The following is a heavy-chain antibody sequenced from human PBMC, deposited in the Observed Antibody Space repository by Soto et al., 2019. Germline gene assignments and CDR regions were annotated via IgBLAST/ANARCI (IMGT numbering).Heavy chain of an antibody. CDR2: IDPSDSYT. D-gene: IGHD3-16*01. CDR1: GYTFTSYW. CDR3: ARQLRGYVWGSHMAF. V-gene: IGHV5-10-1*03. Sequence: EVQLVQSGAAVKKPGESLRISCKVSGYTFTSYWITWVRQMPGKGLEWMGRIDPSDSYTHYSPSFEGHVSVSADKSITTVYLEWSSLKASDTAIYYCARQLRGYVWGSHMAFWGQGTQVTVSS. J-gene: IGHJ4*02.